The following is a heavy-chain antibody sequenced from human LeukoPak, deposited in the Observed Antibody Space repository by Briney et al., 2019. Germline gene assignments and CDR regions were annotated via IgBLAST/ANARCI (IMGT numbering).Heavy chain of an antibody. D-gene: IGHD5-18*01. CDR2: VKGDGRTT. V-gene: IGHV3-74*01. CDR3: ATGHSYGYDY. J-gene: IGHJ4*02. CDR1: GLTFSDFW. Sequence: GGSLRLSCAASGLTFSDFWMHWVRQPPGKGLVWVALVKGDGRTTIYADSVKGRSTISRDNAKNTLYLQMSSLRADDSGVYYCATGHSYGYDYWGQGVLVTVSS.